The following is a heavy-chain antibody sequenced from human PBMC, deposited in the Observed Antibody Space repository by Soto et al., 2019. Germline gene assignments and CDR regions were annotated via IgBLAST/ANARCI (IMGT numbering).Heavy chain of an antibody. V-gene: IGHV4-61*01. CDR1: GGSVSSGSYY. CDR2: IYYSGST. CDR3: AREGGAAADYDP. D-gene: IGHD6-13*01. Sequence: SETLSLTCTVSGGSVSSGSYYWSWIRQPPGKGLEWIGYIYYSGSTNYNPSLKSRVTISVDTSKNQFSLKLSSVTAADTAVYYCAREGGAAADYDPWGQGTLVTVSS. J-gene: IGHJ5*02.